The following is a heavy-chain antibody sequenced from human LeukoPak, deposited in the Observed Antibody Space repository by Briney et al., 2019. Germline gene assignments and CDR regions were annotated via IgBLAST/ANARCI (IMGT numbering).Heavy chain of an antibody. CDR1: GFTFSSYE. J-gene: IGHJ4*02. CDR3: ARVGDYYDSSGYDY. CDR2: ISSSGSTI. Sequence: PGGSLRLSCAASGFTFSSYEMNWVRQAPGKGLEWVSYISSSGSTIYYADSVKGRFTISRDNAKNSPYLQMNSLRAEDTAVYYCARVGDYYDSSGYDYWGQGTLVTVSS. D-gene: IGHD3-22*01. V-gene: IGHV3-48*03.